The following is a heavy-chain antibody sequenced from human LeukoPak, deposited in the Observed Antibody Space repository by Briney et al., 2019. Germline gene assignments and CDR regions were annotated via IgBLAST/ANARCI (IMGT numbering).Heavy chain of an antibody. D-gene: IGHD3-10*01. Sequence: PGGSLRLSCAASGFSFSTYAMHWVRQAPGKGLEWVALIWHDASHTFYTDSVEGRFTISRDNSKNTVYLQMNSLGGEDTAVYYCAREIFGSGGYPDYWGQGTLVTVSS. CDR3: AREIFGSGGYPDY. J-gene: IGHJ4*02. CDR2: IWHDASHT. CDR1: GFSFSTYA. V-gene: IGHV3-33*01.